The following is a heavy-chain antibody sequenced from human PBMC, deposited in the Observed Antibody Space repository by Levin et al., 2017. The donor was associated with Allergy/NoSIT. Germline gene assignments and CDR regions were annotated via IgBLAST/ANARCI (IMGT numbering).Heavy chain of an antibody. D-gene: IGHD6-19*01. J-gene: IGHJ4*02. CDR2: IIPIFGTA. V-gene: IGHV1-69*13. Sequence: VASVKVSCKASGGTFSSYAISWVRQAPGQGLEWMGGIIPIFGTANYAQKFQGRVTITADESTSTAYMELSSLRSEDTAVYYCARGICSSGCLDYWGQGTLVTVSS. CDR1: GGTFSSYA. CDR3: ARGICSSGCLDY.